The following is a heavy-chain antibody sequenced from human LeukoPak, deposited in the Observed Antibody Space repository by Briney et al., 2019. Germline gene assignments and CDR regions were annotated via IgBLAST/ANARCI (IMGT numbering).Heavy chain of an antibody. CDR3: ARESTYYYDSSGYPNDAFDI. CDR2: IYYSGST. V-gene: IGHV4-59*01. CDR1: GGSISSYY. D-gene: IGHD3-22*01. J-gene: IGHJ3*02. Sequence: PSETLSLTCTVSGGSISSYYWSWIRRPPGKGLEWIGYIYYSGSTNYNPSLKSRVTISVDTSKNQFSLKLSSVTAADTAVYYCARESTYYYDSSGYPNDAFDIWGQGTMVTVSS.